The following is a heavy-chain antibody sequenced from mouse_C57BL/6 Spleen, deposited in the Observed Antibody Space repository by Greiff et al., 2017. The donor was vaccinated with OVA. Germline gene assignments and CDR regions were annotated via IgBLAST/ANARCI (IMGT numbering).Heavy chain of an antibody. CDR1: GFSLTSYG. D-gene: IGHD2-2*01. CDR3: ARHGGEGYDEGYYFDY. J-gene: IGHJ2*01. Sequence: QVHVKQSGPGLVAPSQSLSITCTVSGFSLTSYGVHWVRQPPGKGLEWLVVIWSDGSTTYNSALKSRLRISKDNSKSQVFLKMNSLQTDDTAMYYWARHGGEGYDEGYYFDYWGQGTTLTVSS. V-gene: IGHV2-6-1*01. CDR2: IWSDGST.